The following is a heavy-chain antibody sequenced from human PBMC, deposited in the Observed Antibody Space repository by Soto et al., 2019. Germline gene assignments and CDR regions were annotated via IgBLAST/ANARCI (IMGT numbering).Heavy chain of an antibody. CDR2: IIPIFGTA. CDR3: ARDDCSSTSCYNGGYYYYGMDV. J-gene: IGHJ6*02. Sequence: QVQLVQSGAEVKKPGSSVKVSCKASGSTFSSYAISWVRQAPGQGLEWMGGIIPIFGTANYAQKFQGRVTITADESTSTAYMELSSLRSEDTAVYYCARDDCSSTSCYNGGYYYYGMDVWGQGTTVTVSS. D-gene: IGHD2-2*02. CDR1: GSTFSSYA. V-gene: IGHV1-69*01.